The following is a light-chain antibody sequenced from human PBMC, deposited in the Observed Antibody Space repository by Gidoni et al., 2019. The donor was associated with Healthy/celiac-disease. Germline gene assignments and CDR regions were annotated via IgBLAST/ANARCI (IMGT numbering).Light chain of an antibody. J-gene: IGLJ2*01. CDR1: SSDVGSYNR. CDR2: EVS. V-gene: IGLV2-18*02. CDR3: SSYTSSSTVV. Sequence: LTQPPSVSGSPGQSVPISCPGTSSDVGSYNRVSWYQQPPGTAPKLMIYEVSNRPSGVPDRFSGSKSGNTASLTISGLQAEDEADYYCSSYTSSSTVVFGGGTKLTVL.